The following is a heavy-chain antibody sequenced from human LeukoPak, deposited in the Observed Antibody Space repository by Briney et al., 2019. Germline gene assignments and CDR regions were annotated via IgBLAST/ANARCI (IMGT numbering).Heavy chain of an antibody. Sequence: PGGSLRLSCAASEFTFSSYAMSWVRQAPGKGLEWVSAISGSGGSTYYADSVKGRFTISRDNSKNTLYLQMNSLRAEDTAVYYCARDFSGTDYYYDSSESDWGQGTLVTVSS. CDR2: ISGSGGST. CDR1: EFTFSSYA. D-gene: IGHD3-22*01. CDR3: ARDFSGTDYYYDSSESD. J-gene: IGHJ4*02. V-gene: IGHV3-23*01.